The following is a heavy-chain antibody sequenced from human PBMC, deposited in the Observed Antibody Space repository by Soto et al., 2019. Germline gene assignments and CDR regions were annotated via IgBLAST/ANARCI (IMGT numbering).Heavy chain of an antibody. Sequence: GWSLRLSCAASGFTFSSYWMHWVRQAPGKGLVWVSRINSDGSSTSYADSVKGRFTISRDNAKNTLYLQMNSLRAEDTAVYYCARVYYDFWSGPYFDYWGQGTLVTVSS. CDR2: INSDGSST. CDR1: GFTFSSYW. D-gene: IGHD3-3*01. V-gene: IGHV3-74*01. CDR3: ARVYYDFWSGPYFDY. J-gene: IGHJ4*02.